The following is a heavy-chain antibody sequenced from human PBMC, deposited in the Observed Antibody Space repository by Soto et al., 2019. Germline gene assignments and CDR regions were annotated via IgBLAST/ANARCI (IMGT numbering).Heavy chain of an antibody. V-gene: IGHV1-3*01. CDR3: ARVQCSGGSCYSSDYYYMDV. D-gene: IGHD2-15*01. Sequence: EASVKVSCKASGYTFTSYAMHWVRQAPGQRLEWMGWINAGNGNTKYSQKFQGRVTITRDTSASTAYMELSSLRSEDTAVYYCARVQCSGGSCYSSDYYYMDVWGKGTTVTVSS. CDR2: INAGNGNT. J-gene: IGHJ6*03. CDR1: GYTFTSYA.